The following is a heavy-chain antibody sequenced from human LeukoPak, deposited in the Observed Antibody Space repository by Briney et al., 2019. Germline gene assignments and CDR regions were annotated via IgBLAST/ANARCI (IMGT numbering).Heavy chain of an antibody. CDR3: SNGIYSPSY. J-gene: IGHJ4*02. V-gene: IGHV3-7*01. CDR2: INQDESQQ. Sequence: GGSLRLSCTTSGFTFTLYWMAWIRQSPGKGLEWVTNINQDESQQYLESVAGRFTVSRDNARNSVYLHMNNLRVEDTAVYYCSNGIYSPSYWGRRTLVTVSS. CDR1: GFTFTLYW. D-gene: IGHD6-13*01.